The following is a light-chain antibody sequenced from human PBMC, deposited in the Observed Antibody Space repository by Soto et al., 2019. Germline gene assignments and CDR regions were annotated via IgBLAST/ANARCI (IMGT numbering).Light chain of an antibody. V-gene: IGLV6-57*01. CDR1: SGSIASNY. CDR2: EDN. CDR3: QSYDATNQV. J-gene: IGLJ3*02. Sequence: NFMLTQPHSVSDSPGKTVIISCTRSSGSIASNYVQWYQQRPGSSPTTVIYEDNQRPSGVPHRFSGSIDSSSNSASLTISGLETEDEADYYCQSYDATNQVFGGGTKLTVL.